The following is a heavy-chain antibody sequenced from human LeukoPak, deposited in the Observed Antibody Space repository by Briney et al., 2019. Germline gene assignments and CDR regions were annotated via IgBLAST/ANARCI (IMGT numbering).Heavy chain of an antibody. J-gene: IGHJ4*02. CDR1: GFTFSSYG. V-gene: IGHV3-7*01. CDR2: IKQDGSEK. Sequence: GGSLRLSCAASGFTFSSYGMHWVRQAPGKGLEWVANIKQDGSEKYYVDSVKGRFTISRDNAKNSLYLQMNSLRAEDTAVYYCARDGSGSYWEFDYWGQGTLVTVSS. CDR3: ARDGSGSYWEFDY. D-gene: IGHD1-26*01.